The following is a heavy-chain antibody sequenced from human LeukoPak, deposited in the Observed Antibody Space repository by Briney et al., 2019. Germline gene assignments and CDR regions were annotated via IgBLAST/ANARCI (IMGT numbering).Heavy chain of an antibody. CDR3: ARALKTDISDAFDL. CDR1: GFTVSSDY. D-gene: IGHD3-9*01. CDR2: LYSGGKT. Sequence: GGSLRLSCAASGFTVSSDYMSWVRQAPGKGLEWVSVLYSGGKTYYADSVKGGFTISRDNSKNTLYLQMNSLRADDTAVYFCARALKTDISDAFDLWGQGTMVTVSS. V-gene: IGHV3-66*01. J-gene: IGHJ3*01.